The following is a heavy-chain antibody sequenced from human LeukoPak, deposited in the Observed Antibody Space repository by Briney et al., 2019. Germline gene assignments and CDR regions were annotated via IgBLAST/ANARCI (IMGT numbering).Heavy chain of an antibody. D-gene: IGHD5-12*01. J-gene: IGHJ4*02. CDR2: ISYDGSNK. CDR3: ARDIVATIGGGHFDY. Sequence: PGRSLRLSYAASGFTFSSYAMHWVRQAPGKGLEWVAVISYDGSNKYYADSVKGRFTISRDNSKNTLYLQMNSLRAEDTAVYYCARDIVATIGGGHFDYWGQGTLVTVSS. CDR1: GFTFSSYA. V-gene: IGHV3-30*04.